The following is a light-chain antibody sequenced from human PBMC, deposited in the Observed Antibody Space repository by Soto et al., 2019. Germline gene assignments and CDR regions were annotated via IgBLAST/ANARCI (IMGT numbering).Light chain of an antibody. V-gene: IGKV1D-12*01. CDR1: QGITVW. CDR2: GAT. CDR3: QQAHTFPFT. J-gene: IGKJ3*01. Sequence: DIQMTQSPSPVSASVGSTVTITCRASQGITVWLAWYQQRPGKAPKLLIYGATGLQSGVPSRFRGGGSGADFTLTITNLQPEDFATYYCQQAHTFPFTFGPGTKVDV.